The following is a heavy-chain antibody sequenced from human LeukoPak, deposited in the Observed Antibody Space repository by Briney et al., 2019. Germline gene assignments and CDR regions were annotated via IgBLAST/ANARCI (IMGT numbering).Heavy chain of an antibody. J-gene: IGHJ4*02. V-gene: IGHV1-2*02. CDR3: ARFQYYYDSSGYRTVRYFDY. CDR2: INANSGGT. CDR1: GYTFTGYY. D-gene: IGHD3-22*01. Sequence: GASVTVSCKASGYTFTGYYMHWGRHAPGEGREWMGWINANSGGTNYAQKFQGRVTMTRDTSISTAYMELSRLRSDDTAVYYCARFQYYYDSSGYRTVRYFDYWGQGTLVTVSS.